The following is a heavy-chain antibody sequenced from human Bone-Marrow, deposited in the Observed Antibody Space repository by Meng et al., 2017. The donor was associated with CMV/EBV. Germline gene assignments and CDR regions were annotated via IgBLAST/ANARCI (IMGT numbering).Heavy chain of an antibody. V-gene: IGHV3-15*01. CDR2: IKSKTDGGTT. Sequence: LSLSWVASGFTFSDAWMSWVRQAPGKGLQWVGRIKSKTDGGTTDYAAPVKGRFTISRDDSKDTLYLQINSLKTEDTAVYYCTTTLFDYWGQGTLVTVSS. CDR1: GFTFSDAW. J-gene: IGHJ4*02. CDR3: TTTLFDY.